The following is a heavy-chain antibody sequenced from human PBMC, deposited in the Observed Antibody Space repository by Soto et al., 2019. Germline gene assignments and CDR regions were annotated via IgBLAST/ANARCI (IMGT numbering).Heavy chain of an antibody. CDR1: GFTFSRYA. CDR3: ARDRSRGIAAAGPDY. J-gene: IGHJ4*02. CDR2: IWFDETNK. V-gene: IGHV3-33*01. Sequence: GGALRVSCAASGFTFSRYAMHWVRQAPGKGLDWVAVIWFDETNKYYVDSVRGRFTISRDNSKNTLYLQMNSLRGEDTAVYYCARDRSRGIAAAGPDYWGQGTLVTVSS. D-gene: IGHD6-13*01.